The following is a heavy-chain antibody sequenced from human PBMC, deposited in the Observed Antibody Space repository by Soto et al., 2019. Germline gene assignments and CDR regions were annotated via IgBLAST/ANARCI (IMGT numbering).Heavy chain of an antibody. V-gene: IGHV3-11*05. Sequence: QVQLVESVGGSVKPGGSLRLSCVASGFTFSDHYMTWIRQAPGKGLEWLSYVSTSSSYTNYADSVKGRFTISRDNAMNSLYLQMNSLRAEDTAVYYCARLRLTGFFDYWGQGTLVTVSS. CDR2: VSTSSSYT. J-gene: IGHJ4*02. CDR1: GFTFSDHY. CDR3: ARLRLTGFFDY.